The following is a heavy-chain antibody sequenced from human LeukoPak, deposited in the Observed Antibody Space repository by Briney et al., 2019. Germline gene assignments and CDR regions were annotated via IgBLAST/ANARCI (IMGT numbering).Heavy chain of an antibody. Sequence: SETLSLTCTVSGGSISSYYWNWIRQPPGKGLEWIGYIHYSGSTSYNPSLKSRVSISVDTSKNQFSLKLSSVTAADTAVYYCARSYYYDSSGYLLDDYWGQGTLVTVSS. J-gene: IGHJ4*02. CDR1: GGSISSYY. CDR3: ARSYYYDSSGYLLDDY. D-gene: IGHD3-22*01. V-gene: IGHV4-59*01. CDR2: IHYSGST.